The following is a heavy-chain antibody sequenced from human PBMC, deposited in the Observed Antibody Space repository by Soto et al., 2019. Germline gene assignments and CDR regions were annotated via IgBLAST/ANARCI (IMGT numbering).Heavy chain of an antibody. J-gene: IGHJ4*02. V-gene: IGHV3-23*01. CDR3: AKQHSSGWYDGRYFDY. CDR2: ISGSGGST. Sequence: PGGSLRLSCAASGFTFSSYAMSWVRQAPGKGLEWVSAISGSGGSTYYADSVKGRFTISRDNSKNTLYLQMNSLRAEDTAVYYCAKQHSSGWYDGRYFDYWGQGTLVTVSS. D-gene: IGHD6-19*01. CDR1: GFTFSSYA.